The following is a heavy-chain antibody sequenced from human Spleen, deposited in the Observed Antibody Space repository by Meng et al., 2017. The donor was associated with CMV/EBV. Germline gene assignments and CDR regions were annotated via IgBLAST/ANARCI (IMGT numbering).Heavy chain of an antibody. CDR2: ISSSSSII. D-gene: IGHD1-26*01. V-gene: IGHV3-48*04. J-gene: IGHJ3*02. Sequence: GESLKISCEGSGFSFRTFSMNWVRQAPGKGLEWVSYISSSSSIIYYADSVKGRFTISRDNAKNSLYLQMNSLRAEDTAVYYCARAITRIVGATTGDIWGQGTVVTVS. CDR3: ARAITRIVGATTGDI. CDR1: GFSFRTFS.